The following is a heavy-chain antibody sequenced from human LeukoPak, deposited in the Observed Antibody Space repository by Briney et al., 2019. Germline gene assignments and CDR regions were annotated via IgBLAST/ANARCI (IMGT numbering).Heavy chain of an antibody. D-gene: IGHD2-21*02. J-gene: IGHJ4*02. Sequence: GGSLRLSCEASGFTFSFYAMSWVRQAPGKGLEWVSGMSGSGGSTYYADSMKGRFTISRDNSKNTLYLQMNSLRAEDTAVYYCAREIKGDPPYFDYWGQGTLVTVSS. CDR3: AREIKGDPPYFDY. CDR2: MSGSGGST. V-gene: IGHV3-23*01. CDR1: GFTFSFYA.